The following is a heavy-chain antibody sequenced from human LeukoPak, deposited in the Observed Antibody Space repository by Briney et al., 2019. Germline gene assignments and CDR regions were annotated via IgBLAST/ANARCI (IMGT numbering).Heavy chain of an antibody. CDR2: ISGSGAT. J-gene: IGHJ5*01. D-gene: IGHD2/OR15-2a*01. CDR3: AKVSSTVSSLNWFDS. CDR1: GFTFNTYG. V-gene: IGHV3-23*01. Sequence: GSLRLSCAVSGFTFNTYGMSWVRQAPGKGLEWVSGISGSGATYYADSVKGRFTISRDNSKSTLFLQMSSLRAEDTAVYYCAKVSSTVSSLNWFDSWGQGTLVAISS.